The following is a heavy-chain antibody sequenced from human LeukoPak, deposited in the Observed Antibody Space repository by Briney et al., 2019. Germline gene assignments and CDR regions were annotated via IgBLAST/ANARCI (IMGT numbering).Heavy chain of an antibody. J-gene: IGHJ3*02. V-gene: IGHV4-39*07. CDR2: IYYSGST. Sequence: SETLSLTCTVSGGSISSSSYYWGWIRQPPGKGLEWIGSIYYSGSTYYNPSLKSRVTISVDTSKNQFSLKLSSVTAADTAVYYCARFCSSTSCPFDAFDIWGQGTMVTVSS. CDR3: ARFCSSTSCPFDAFDI. CDR1: GGSISSSSYY. D-gene: IGHD2-2*01.